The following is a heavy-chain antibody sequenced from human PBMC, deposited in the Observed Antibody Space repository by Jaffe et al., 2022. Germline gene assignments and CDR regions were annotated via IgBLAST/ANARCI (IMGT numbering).Heavy chain of an antibody. CDR2: IYTSGST. J-gene: IGHJ6*03. CDR3: ARVPQYSSGWLGDYYYYYYMDV. CDR1: GGSISSGSYY. D-gene: IGHD6-19*01. Sequence: QVQLQESGPGLVKPSQTLSLTCTVSGGSISSGSYYWSWIRQPAGKGLEWIGRIYTSGSTNYNPSLKSRVTISVDTSKNQFSLKLSSVTAADTAVYYCARVPQYSSGWLGDYYYYYYMDVWGKGTTVTVSS. V-gene: IGHV4-61*02.